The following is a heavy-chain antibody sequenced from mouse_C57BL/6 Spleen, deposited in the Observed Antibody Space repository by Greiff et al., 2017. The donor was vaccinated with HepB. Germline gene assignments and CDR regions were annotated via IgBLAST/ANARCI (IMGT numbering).Heavy chain of an antibody. CDR3: TRTPYYDGSTVDY. CDR2: IDPETGGT. CDR1: GYTFTDYE. V-gene: IGHV1-15*01. D-gene: IGHD1-1*01. Sequence: QVQLQQSGAELVRPGASVTLSCKASGYTFTDYEMHWVKQTPVHGLEWIGAIDPETGGTAYNQKFKGKAILTADKSSSTAYMELRSLTSEDSAVYYCTRTPYYDGSTVDYWGQGTTLTVSS. J-gene: IGHJ2*01.